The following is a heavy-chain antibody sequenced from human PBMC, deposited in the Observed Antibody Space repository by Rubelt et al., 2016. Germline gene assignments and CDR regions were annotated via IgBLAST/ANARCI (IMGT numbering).Heavy chain of an antibody. J-gene: IGHJ4*02. Sequence: QVQLQQWGAGLLRSSETLSTVGRLVVITGVGSASPPGKGLEWIGEFIDGGSTNYNPSLKSRVIISADTTKNQLSLKVSSVNDADTAVYYCVTRLGSPDYWGQGTLVTVSS. V-gene: IGHV4-34*12. CDR3: VTRLGSPDY. CDR1: VGRLVVIT. CDR2: FIDGGST. D-gene: IGHD3-10*01.